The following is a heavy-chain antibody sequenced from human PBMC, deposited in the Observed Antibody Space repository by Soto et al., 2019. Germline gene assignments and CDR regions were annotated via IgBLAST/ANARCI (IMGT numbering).Heavy chain of an antibody. CDR3: ARRRLSSYYRGMDV. V-gene: IGHV1-18*01. CDR2: ISSYNDNA. J-gene: IGHJ6*02. D-gene: IGHD4-17*01. Sequence: QVQLVQSGAEVKKPGASVKVSCKASGYTFTSYDINWVRQAPGQGLEWMGWISSYNDNANYVQKLQGRVTMTTDTFKSTAYWELRCLRSDDTGVYYCARRRLSSYYRGMDVWGQGTTVPVSS. CDR1: GYTFTSYD.